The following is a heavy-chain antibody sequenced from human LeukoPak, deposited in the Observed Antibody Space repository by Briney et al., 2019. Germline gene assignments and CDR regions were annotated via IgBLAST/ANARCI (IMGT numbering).Heavy chain of an antibody. V-gene: IGHV1-8*02. J-gene: IGHJ6*02. CDR1: GYTFTGYY. CDR2: MNPNSGNT. CDR3: ARGSSDIYQLLYSVGYYYYGMDV. Sequence: GASVKVSCKASGYTFTGYYMHWVRQAPGQGLEWMGWMNPNSGNTGYAQKFQGRVTMTRNTSISTAYMELSSLRSEDTAVYYCARGSSDIYQLLYSVGYYYYGMDVWGQGTTVTVSS. D-gene: IGHD2-2*02.